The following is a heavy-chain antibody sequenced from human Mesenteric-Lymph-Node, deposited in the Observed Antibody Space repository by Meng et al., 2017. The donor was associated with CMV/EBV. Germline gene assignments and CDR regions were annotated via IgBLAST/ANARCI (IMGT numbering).Heavy chain of an antibody. D-gene: IGHD6-19*01. Sequence: CAASGFTLRSYDMSWVRQAPGKGLEWVSTISGNVDSTYYADSVKGRFTISRDKSKNTLFLQMSSLRAEDTAIYYCAKGGSGWYPFDYWGQGTLVTVSS. V-gene: IGHV3-23*01. CDR2: ISGNVDST. J-gene: IGHJ4*02. CDR1: GFTLRSYD. CDR3: AKGGSGWYPFDY.